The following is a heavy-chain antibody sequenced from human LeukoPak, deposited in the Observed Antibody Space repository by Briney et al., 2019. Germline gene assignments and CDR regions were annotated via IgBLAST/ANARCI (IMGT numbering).Heavy chain of an antibody. Sequence: SGTLSLTCTVSGDSITAPKWWSWVRQAPGEGLEWIGEIYHDRTTIFNPSLKSRLTISVDKSANQFFLNLNSVSATDTAVYYCVGRGLYGGTWLFEYWGQGALVTVSS. CDR3: VGRGLYGGTWLFEY. CDR2: IYHDRTT. CDR1: GDSITAPKW. D-gene: IGHD2-8*01. J-gene: IGHJ4*02. V-gene: IGHV4-4*02.